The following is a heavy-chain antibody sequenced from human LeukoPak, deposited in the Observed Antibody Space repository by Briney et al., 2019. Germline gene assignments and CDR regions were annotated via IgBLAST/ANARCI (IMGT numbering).Heavy chain of an antibody. CDR1: GGSFSGYY. Sequence: PSETLSLTCAVYGGSFSGYYWSWIRQPPGKGLEWIGEINHSGSTNHNPSLKSRVTISVDTSKNQFSLKLSSVTAADTAVYYCARGHDYGDYDGSDYWGQGTLVTVSP. CDR3: ARGHDYGDYDGSDY. CDR2: INHSGST. J-gene: IGHJ4*02. D-gene: IGHD4-17*01. V-gene: IGHV4-34*01.